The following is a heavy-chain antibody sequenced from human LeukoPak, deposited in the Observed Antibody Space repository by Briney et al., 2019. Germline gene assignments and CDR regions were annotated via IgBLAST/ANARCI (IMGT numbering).Heavy chain of an antibody. Sequence: PSETLSLTCTVSGGSISSYYWSWIRQPPGKGLEWIGYIYYSGSTNYNPSLKSRVTISVDTSKNQFSLKPSSVTAADTAVYYCASEAAAGTLGYWGQGTLVTVSS. D-gene: IGHD6-13*01. CDR3: ASEAAAGTLGY. V-gene: IGHV4-59*01. CDR2: IYYSGST. J-gene: IGHJ4*02. CDR1: GGSISSYY.